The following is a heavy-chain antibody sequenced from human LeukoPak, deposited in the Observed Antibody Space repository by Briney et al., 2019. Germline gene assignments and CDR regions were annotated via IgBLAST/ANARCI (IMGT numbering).Heavy chain of an antibody. CDR1: GGSISSSSYY. Sequence: SETLSLTCTVSGGSISSSSYYWGWIRQPPGKGLEWIGSIYYSGSTYYNPSLKSRVTISVDTSKNQFSLKLSSVTAADTAVYYCARHYYGSGNFDYWGQGTLVTVSS. CDR3: ARHYYGSGNFDY. D-gene: IGHD3-10*01. J-gene: IGHJ4*02. V-gene: IGHV4-39*01. CDR2: IYYSGST.